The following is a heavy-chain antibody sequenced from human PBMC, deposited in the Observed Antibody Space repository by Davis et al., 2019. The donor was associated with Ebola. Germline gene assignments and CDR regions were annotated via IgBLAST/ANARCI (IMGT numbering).Heavy chain of an antibody. CDR1: GFTVSSTY. J-gene: IGHJ6*01. Sequence: GESLKISCAASGFTVSSTYMNWVRQAPGKGLEWVTLISYDGTIRYYADSVKGRFTISRDKSNNTVFLQMNSLRPEDTAVYYCARGAPPTFYYYGVDTWGQGTTVIVSS. CDR2: ISYDGTIR. V-gene: IGHV3-30*03. CDR3: ARGAPPTFYYYGVDT.